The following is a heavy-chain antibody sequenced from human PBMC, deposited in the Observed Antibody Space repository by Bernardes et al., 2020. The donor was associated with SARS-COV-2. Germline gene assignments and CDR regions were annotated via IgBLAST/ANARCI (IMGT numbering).Heavy chain of an antibody. CDR3: ARDSLFRDDFWRRGMDV. CDR1: GFTFSSYE. CDR2: ISSSGSTI. V-gene: IGHV3-48*03. Sequence: GGSLRLSCAASGFTFSSYEMNWVRQAPGKGLEWVSYISSSGSTIYYADSVKGRFTISRDNAKNSLYLQMNSLRAEDTAVYYCARDSLFRDDFWRRGMDVWGQGTTVTVSS. D-gene: IGHD3-3*01. J-gene: IGHJ6*02.